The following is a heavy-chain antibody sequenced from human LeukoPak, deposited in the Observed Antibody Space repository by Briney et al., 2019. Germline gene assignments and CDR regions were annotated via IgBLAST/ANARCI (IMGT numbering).Heavy chain of an antibody. CDR3: ARASIAAALYYFDY. CDR2: INPNSGGT. D-gene: IGHD6-13*01. V-gene: IGHV1-2*02. J-gene: IGHJ4*02. CDR1: GYTFTGYY. Sequence: ASVKVSCKASGYTFTGYYMHWVRQAPGQGLEWMGWINPNSGGTNYAQKFQGRVTMTRDTSISTAYMELSRLRSDDTAVYYCARASIAAALYYFDYWGQGTLVTVSS.